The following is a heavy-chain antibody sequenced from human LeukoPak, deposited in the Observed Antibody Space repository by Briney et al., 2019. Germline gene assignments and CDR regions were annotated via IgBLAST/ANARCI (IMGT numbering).Heavy chain of an antibody. CDR1: GYTFTSYD. Sequence: ASVKVSCKASGYTFTSYDINWVRQATGQGLEWMGWMNPNSGNTGYAQKFQGRVTMTRNTSISTAHMELSSLRSEDTAVYYCARLVPAAIAFDPWGQGTLVTVSS. CDR2: MNPNSGNT. V-gene: IGHV1-8*01. D-gene: IGHD2-2*01. CDR3: ARLVPAAIAFDP. J-gene: IGHJ5*02.